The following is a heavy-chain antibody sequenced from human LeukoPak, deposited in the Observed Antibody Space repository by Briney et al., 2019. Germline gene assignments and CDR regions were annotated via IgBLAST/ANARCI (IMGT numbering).Heavy chain of an antibody. D-gene: IGHD1-26*01. V-gene: IGHV4-34*01. CDR2: INHSGST. CDR1: VGSFSGYY. J-gene: IGHJ4*02. CDR3: ARRIVGATRALDY. Sequence: SETLSLTCAVYVGSFSGYYWSWIRQPPGKGLEWIWEINHSGSTNYNPSLKSRVTISVDTSKNQFSLKLSSVTAADTAVYYCARRIVGATRALDYWGQGTLVTVSS.